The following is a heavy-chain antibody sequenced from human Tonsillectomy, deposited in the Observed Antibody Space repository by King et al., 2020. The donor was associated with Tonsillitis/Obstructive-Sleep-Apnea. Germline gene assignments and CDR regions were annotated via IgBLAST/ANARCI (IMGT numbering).Heavy chain of an antibody. CDR3: ARDEVYEYGWGSPQGYFDY. J-gene: IGHJ4*02. V-gene: IGHV3-11*01. D-gene: IGHD3-16*01. CDR2: ISSSGSTI. CDR1: GFTFSDYY. Sequence: VQLVESGGGLVKSGGSLRLSCAASGFTFSDYYMSWIRQAPGKGLECVSYISSSGSTIYYADSVKGRFTISRDNAKNSLYLQMNSLRAEDTAVYYCARDEVYEYGWGSPQGYFDYWGQGTLVTVSS.